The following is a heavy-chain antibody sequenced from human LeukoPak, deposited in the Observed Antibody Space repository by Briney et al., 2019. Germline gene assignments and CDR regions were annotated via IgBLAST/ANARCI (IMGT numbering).Heavy chain of an antibody. D-gene: IGHD2-15*01. CDR3: ALELGYCSGGSCYYPFDY. CDR1: GFSLRTSGVG. V-gene: IGHV2-5*02. CDR2: IYWDDDK. Sequence: SGPTLVKPTQTLTLTCTFSGFSLRTSGVGVGWIRQPPGKALEWLALIYWDDDKRYSPSLKSRLTITKDTSKNQVVLTMTNMDPVDTATYYCALELGYCSGGSCYYPFDYWGQGTLVTVSS. J-gene: IGHJ4*02.